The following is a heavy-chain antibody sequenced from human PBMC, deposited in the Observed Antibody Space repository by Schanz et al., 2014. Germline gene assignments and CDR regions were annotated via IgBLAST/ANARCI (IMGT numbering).Heavy chain of an antibody. CDR3: AKKVPAYNPFDS. CDR2: LWHDGSKK. V-gene: IGHV3-33*03. J-gene: IGHJ4*02. Sequence: VQLVESGGGLVKPGGFLKLSCAASGFTFSSYDVFWVRQAPGKGLEWVAILWHDGSKKYYADSVKGRFTISRDNAKRSLFLQMNSLRAEDTAVYFCAKKVPAYNPFDSWGQGTLVTVSS. CDR1: GFTFSSYD. D-gene: IGHD1-1*01.